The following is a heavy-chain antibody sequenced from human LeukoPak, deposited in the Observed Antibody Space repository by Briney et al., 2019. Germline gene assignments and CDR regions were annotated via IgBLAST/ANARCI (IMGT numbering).Heavy chain of an antibody. CDR2: IIPIFGTA. V-gene: IGHV1-69*05. CDR3: ARDDYYDSSGSRAGAFDI. Sequence: SVKVSCKASGGTFSSYAISWVRQAPGQGLEWMGRIIPIFGTANCAQKFQGRVTITTDESTSTAYMELSSLRSEDTAVYYCARDDYYDSSGSRAGAFDIWGQGTMVTVSS. J-gene: IGHJ3*02. D-gene: IGHD3-22*01. CDR1: GGTFSSYA.